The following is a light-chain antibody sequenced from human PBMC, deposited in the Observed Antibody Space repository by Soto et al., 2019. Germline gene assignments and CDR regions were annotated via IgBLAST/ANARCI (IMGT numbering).Light chain of an antibody. J-gene: IGLJ2*01. V-gene: IGLV7-46*01. CDR1: TGAVTSNHH. CDR3: LLSYNAARV. Sequence: QAVVTKEPSLTVSPGGRVTLTCGSSTGAVTSNHHPYWFQQQAGQAPSTLIYDTSNKHSWTPARFSGSLLGDEAALTRSGAQPEDEAQYYCLLSYNAARVFGGGTKLTVL. CDR2: DTS.